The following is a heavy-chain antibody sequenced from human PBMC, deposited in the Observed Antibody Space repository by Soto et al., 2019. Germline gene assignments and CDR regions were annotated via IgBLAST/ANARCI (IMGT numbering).Heavy chain of an antibody. Sequence: ASVKVSCKASGYTFTSYGISWVRQAPGQGLEWMGWISAYNGNTNYAQKLQGRVTMTTDTSTSTAYMELRSLRSDDTAVYYCARDRSTRYNWNYVDYWGQGTLXTV. V-gene: IGHV1-18*01. J-gene: IGHJ4*02. D-gene: IGHD1-7*01. CDR2: ISAYNGNT. CDR3: ARDRSTRYNWNYVDY. CDR1: GYTFTSYG.